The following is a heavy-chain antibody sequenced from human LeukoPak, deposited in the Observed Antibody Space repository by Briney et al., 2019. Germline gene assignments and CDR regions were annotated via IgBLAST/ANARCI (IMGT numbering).Heavy chain of an antibody. CDR3: ARVFVFDWSIDP. V-gene: IGHV1-69*01. Sequence: GASVKVSCKASGGTFSSCATSWVRQAPGQGLEWMGGIIPIFGTANYAQKFQGRVTITADESTSTAYMELSSLRSEDTAVYYCARVFVFDWSIDPWGQGTLVTVSS. D-gene: IGHD3-9*01. J-gene: IGHJ5*02. CDR1: GGTFSSCA. CDR2: IIPIFGTA.